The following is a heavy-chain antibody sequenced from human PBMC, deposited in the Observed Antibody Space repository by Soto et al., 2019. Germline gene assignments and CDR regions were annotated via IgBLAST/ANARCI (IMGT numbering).Heavy chain of an antibody. J-gene: IGHJ4*02. D-gene: IGHD2-21*01. Sequence: QVQLQESGPGLVKPSQTLSLTCTVSGGSISSGGYYWSWIRQHPGKGLEWIGYIYYSGSTYYNPXLXTXXTISVDTSKTQFSLKPSSVTAEDTAVYYCARGVIHWGQGTLVTVSS. CDR3: ARGVIH. CDR1: GGSISSGGYY. V-gene: IGHV4-31*01. CDR2: IYYSGST.